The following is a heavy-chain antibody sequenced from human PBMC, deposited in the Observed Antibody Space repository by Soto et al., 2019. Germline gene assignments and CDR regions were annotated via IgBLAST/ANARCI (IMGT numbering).Heavy chain of an antibody. CDR3: ARISPGLYDSFNWFDP. Sequence: QVTLKESGPVLVKPTETLTLTCTVSGFSLSNARMGVSWIRQPPGKALEWLAHIFSNDEKSYSTSLKSRLTISXVTXKXRVVLIMTNMDPVDTATYYCARISPGLYDSFNWFDPWGQGTLVTVSS. CDR1: GFSLSNARMG. CDR2: IFSNDEK. V-gene: IGHV2-26*01. J-gene: IGHJ5*02. D-gene: IGHD3-22*01.